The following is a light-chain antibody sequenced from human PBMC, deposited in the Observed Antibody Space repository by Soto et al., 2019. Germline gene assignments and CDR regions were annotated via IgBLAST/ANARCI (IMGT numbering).Light chain of an antibody. CDR1: QIIRGW. CDR3: QQSNSFPLT. V-gene: IGKV1D-12*01. CDR2: AAS. J-gene: IGKJ4*01. Sequence: IPLNQSTSSVYASVGDRVTITSRATQIIRGWLAWYQQKPGIAPKLLINAASTLQTGVPSRFRVSGSGTDVTLTITRLKTEDVATYSCQQSNSFPLTFGGGTKVDIK.